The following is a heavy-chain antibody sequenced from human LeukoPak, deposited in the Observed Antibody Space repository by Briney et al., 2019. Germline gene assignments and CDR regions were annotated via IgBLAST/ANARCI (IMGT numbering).Heavy chain of an antibody. V-gene: IGHV4-59*01. Sequence: SETLSLTCTVSGGSISSYYWSWIRQPPGKGLEGIGYIYYSGSTNYNPSLKSRVTISVDTSKNQFSLKLSSVTAADTAVYYCARAGSSTSWRPSGAFDIWGQGTMVTVSS. J-gene: IGHJ3*02. D-gene: IGHD2-2*01. CDR3: ARAGSSTSWRPSGAFDI. CDR2: IYYSGST. CDR1: GGSISSYY.